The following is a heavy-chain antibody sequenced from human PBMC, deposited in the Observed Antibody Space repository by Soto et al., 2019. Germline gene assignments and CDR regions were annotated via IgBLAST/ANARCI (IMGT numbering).Heavy chain of an antibody. Sequence: GGSLRLSCAASGFTFSSYGMHWVRQAPGKGLEWVAVIWYDGSNKYYADSVKGRFTISRDNSKNTLYLQMNSLRAEDTAVYYCARGDRVGAYLRERAYYYGMDVWGQGTTVTVSS. D-gene: IGHD1-26*01. CDR3: ARGDRVGAYLRERAYYYGMDV. CDR2: IWYDGSNK. J-gene: IGHJ6*02. CDR1: GFTFSSYG. V-gene: IGHV3-33*01.